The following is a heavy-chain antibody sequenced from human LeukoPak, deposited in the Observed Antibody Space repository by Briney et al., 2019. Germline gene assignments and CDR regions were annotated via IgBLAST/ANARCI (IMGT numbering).Heavy chain of an antibody. CDR2: IYPTGST. J-gene: IGHJ6*03. CDR3: ARAGDLDYYYYMDV. Sequence: SETLSLTCTVSGYSISSGYYWGWIRQPPGKGLEWIGNIYPTGSTYYNPSLKSRVTISVDTSKNQFSLKVSSVTAADTAVYYCARAGDLDYYYYMDVWGKGTTVTVSS. CDR1: GYSISSGYY. D-gene: IGHD3-16*01. V-gene: IGHV4-38-2*02.